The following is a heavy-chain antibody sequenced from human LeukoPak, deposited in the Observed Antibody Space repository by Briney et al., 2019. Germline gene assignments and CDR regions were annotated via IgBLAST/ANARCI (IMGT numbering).Heavy chain of an antibody. CDR1: GFTFSSYA. Sequence: GGSLRLSCAASGFTFSSYAMSWVRQAPGKGLEWVSAISGSGGSTYYADSVKGRFTISRDSSKNTLYLQMNSLRAEDTAIYYCATDKGWGYSAYDFYGMDVWGQGTTVTVSS. J-gene: IGHJ6*02. D-gene: IGHD1-1*01. CDR3: ATDKGWGYSAYDFYGMDV. CDR2: ISGSGGST. V-gene: IGHV3-23*01.